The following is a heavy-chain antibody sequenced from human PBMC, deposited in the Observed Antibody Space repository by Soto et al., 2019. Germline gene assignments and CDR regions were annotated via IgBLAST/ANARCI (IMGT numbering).Heavy chain of an antibody. D-gene: IGHD3-16*01. V-gene: IGHV1-69*06. CDR1: GCTFSSYA. Sequence: SVKVSCKAAGCTFSSYAISWVRQAPGQGLEWMGGIIPIFGTANYAQKFQGRVTITADKSTSTAYMELSSLRSEDTAVYYCARDVYDYVWGSYRCAFHIWGQGTMVSVSS. J-gene: IGHJ3*02. CDR2: IIPIFGTA. CDR3: ARDVYDYVWGSYRCAFHI.